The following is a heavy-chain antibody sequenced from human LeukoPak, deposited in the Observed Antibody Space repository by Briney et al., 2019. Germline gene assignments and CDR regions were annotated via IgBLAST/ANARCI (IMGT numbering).Heavy chain of an antibody. CDR3: VRHIKPAGPWDGMDV. CDR2: INPSGDST. Sequence: GASVKVSCKASGYTFTSYYMHWVRQAPGQGLEWMGIINPSGDSTSYAQKFQGRVTMTIDTSTSTAYMELRSLKSDDTAVYYCVRHIKPAGPWDGMDVWGQGTTVIVSS. V-gene: IGHV1-46*01. D-gene: IGHD1-26*01. CDR1: GYTFTSYY. J-gene: IGHJ6*02.